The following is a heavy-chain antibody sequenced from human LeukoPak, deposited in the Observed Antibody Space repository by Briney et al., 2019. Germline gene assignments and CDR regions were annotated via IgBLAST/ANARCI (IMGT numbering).Heavy chain of an antibody. CDR2: IKQDGSEK. Sequence: PGGSLRLSCAASGFTFSSYWMSWVRQAPGKGLEWVANIKQDGSEKYYVDSVKDRFTISRDNAKNSLYLQMNSLRAEDTAVYYCARVYRDSSGYPFDYWGQGTLVTVSS. V-gene: IGHV3-7*01. D-gene: IGHD3-22*01. CDR1: GFTFSSYW. CDR3: ARVYRDSSGYPFDY. J-gene: IGHJ4*02.